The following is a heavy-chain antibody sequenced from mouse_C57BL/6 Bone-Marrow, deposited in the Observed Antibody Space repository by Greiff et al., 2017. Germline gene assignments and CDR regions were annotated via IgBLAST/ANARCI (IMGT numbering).Heavy chain of an antibody. CDR2: INPNNGGT. Sequence: VQLQQSGPELVKPGASVKISCKASGYTFTDYYMNWVKQSHGKSLEWIGDINPNNGGTSYNQKFKGKATLTVDKSSSTAYMELRSLTSEDSAVYYCARWGTTVPDAMDYWGQGTSVTVSS. V-gene: IGHV1-26*01. J-gene: IGHJ4*01. D-gene: IGHD1-1*01. CDR1: GYTFTDYY. CDR3: ARWGTTVPDAMDY.